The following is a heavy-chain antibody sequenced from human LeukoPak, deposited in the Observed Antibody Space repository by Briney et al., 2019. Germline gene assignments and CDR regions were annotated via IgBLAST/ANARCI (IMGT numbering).Heavy chain of an antibody. Sequence: ASVKVSCKASGGTFSSYAISWVRQAPGQGLEWMGGIIPIFGTANYAQKFQGRVTITADESTSTAYMELSSLRSEDTAVYYCARDNYDILTGYRFYYYYYMDVWGKGTTVTISS. D-gene: IGHD3-9*01. CDR3: ARDNYDILTGYRFYYYYYMDV. CDR1: GGTFSSYA. CDR2: IIPIFGTA. J-gene: IGHJ6*03. V-gene: IGHV1-69*13.